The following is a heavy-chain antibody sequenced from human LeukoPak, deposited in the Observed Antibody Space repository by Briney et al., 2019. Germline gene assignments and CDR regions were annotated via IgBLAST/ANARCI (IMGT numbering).Heavy chain of an antibody. CDR3: ARRGGFGELDY. CDR2: IYPGDSDT. Sequence: GESLKISRKGSGYTFSTYWIGWVRQMPGKGLEWMGIIYPGDSDTRYSPSFQGQVTISADKSISTAYLQWNSLKASDTAMYYCARRGGFGELDYWGQGTLVTVSS. V-gene: IGHV5-51*01. J-gene: IGHJ4*02. D-gene: IGHD3-10*01. CDR1: GYTFSTYW.